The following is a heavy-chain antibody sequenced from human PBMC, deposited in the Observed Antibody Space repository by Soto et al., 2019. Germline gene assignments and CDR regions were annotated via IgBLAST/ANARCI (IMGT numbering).Heavy chain of an antibody. Sequence: QVQLVQSGAEVKKPGASVKVSCKASGYAFGGYAIRWVRQAPGQGLEWMGWVSAYSGHTDYAQNLQGRVSMTTETSTSTAYMELGSLTSDDTAVYYCARPSGSYGDYAWSLAYWGQGTLVTVSS. CDR2: VSAYSGHT. CDR1: GYAFGGYA. V-gene: IGHV1-18*04. J-gene: IGHJ4*02. CDR3: ARPSGSYGDYAWSLAY. D-gene: IGHD4-17*01.